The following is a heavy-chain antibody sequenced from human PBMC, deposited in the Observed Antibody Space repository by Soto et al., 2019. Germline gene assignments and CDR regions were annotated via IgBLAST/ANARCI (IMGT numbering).Heavy chain of an antibody. CDR1: GFTFDDYA. D-gene: IGHD6-13*01. J-gene: IGHJ4*02. CDR2: ISWNSGSI. Sequence: EVQLVESGGGLVQPGRSLRLSCAASGFTFDDYAMHWVRQAPGKGLEWVSGISWNSGSIGYADSVKGRFTISRDNAKNSLYLQMNSLRAEDTALYYCAKDSSSWATFDYWGQGPLVTVSS. CDR3: AKDSSSWATFDY. V-gene: IGHV3-9*01.